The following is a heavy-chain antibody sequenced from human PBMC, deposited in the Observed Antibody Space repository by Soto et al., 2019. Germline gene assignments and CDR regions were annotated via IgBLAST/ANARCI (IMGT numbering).Heavy chain of an antibody. CDR1: GFTFSSYA. V-gene: IGHV3-30-3*01. CDR2: ISYDGSNK. Sequence: SLRLSCAASGFTFSSYAMHWVRQAPGKGLEWVAVISYDGSNKYYADSVKGRFTISRDNSKNTLYLQMNSLRAEDTAVYYCARGISLSWGQGTLVTVSS. CDR3: ARGISLS. D-gene: IGHD2-15*01. J-gene: IGHJ4*02.